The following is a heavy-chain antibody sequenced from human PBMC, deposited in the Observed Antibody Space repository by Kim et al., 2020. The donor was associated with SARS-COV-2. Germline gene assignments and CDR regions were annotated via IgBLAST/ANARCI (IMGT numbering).Heavy chain of an antibody. Sequence: GGSLRLSCAASGFTFSSYGMHWVRQAPGKGLEWVAVISYDGSNKYYADSVKGRFTISRDNSKNTLYLQMNSLRAEDTAVYYCAKDPDYGDSLYYYYYGMDVWGQGTTVTVSS. V-gene: IGHV3-30*18. CDR2: ISYDGSNK. J-gene: IGHJ6*02. D-gene: IGHD4-17*01. CDR1: GFTFSSYG. CDR3: AKDPDYGDSLYYYYYGMDV.